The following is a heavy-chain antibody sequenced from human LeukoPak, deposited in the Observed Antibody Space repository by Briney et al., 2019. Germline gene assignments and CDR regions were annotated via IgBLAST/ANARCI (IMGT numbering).Heavy chain of an antibody. CDR3: AKDGDSGSYVDY. J-gene: IGHJ4*02. D-gene: IGHD1-26*01. CDR1: GFTLSRFW. V-gene: IGHV3-7*01. CDR2: IKQDGSDR. Sequence: PGGSLRLSCAASGFTLSRFWMNWVRQAPGKGLEWVANIKQDGSDRNYVDSVKGRFTISRDNSKNLVYLQMNSLRDEDTAVYYCAKDGDSGSYVDYWGQGTLVTVSS.